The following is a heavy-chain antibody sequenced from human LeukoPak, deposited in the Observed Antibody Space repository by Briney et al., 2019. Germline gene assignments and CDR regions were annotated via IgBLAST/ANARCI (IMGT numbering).Heavy chain of an antibody. Sequence: GGSLRLSCAASGFTFSSYAMHWVRQAPGMGLEYVSAISSNGGSTYYANSVKGRFTISRDNSKTTLCLQMGSLRAEDMAVYYCARSGRSDFWSGYPIDYWGQGTLVTVSS. CDR2: ISSNGGST. CDR3: ARSGRSDFWSGYPIDY. J-gene: IGHJ4*02. D-gene: IGHD3-3*01. V-gene: IGHV3-64*01. CDR1: GFTFSSYA.